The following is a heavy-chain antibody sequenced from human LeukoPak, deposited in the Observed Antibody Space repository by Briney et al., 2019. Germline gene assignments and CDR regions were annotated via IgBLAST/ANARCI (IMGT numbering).Heavy chain of an antibody. Sequence: PGGSLRLSCAASGFTFSSYAMSWVRQAPGKGLEWVSAISGSGGSTYYADSVKGRFTISRDNSKNTLYLQMGSLRADDMAVYYCARGVAISSSGWYDTFDHWGQGALVTISS. CDR3: ARGVAISSSGWYDTFDH. CDR1: GFTFSSYA. CDR2: ISGSGGST. V-gene: IGHV3-23*01. D-gene: IGHD6-19*01. J-gene: IGHJ4*02.